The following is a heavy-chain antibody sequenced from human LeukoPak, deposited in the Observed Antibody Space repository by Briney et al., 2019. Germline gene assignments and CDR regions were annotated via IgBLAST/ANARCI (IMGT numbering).Heavy chain of an antibody. V-gene: IGHV3-30*04. CDR1: GFTFSNYV. CDR3: AREPNSGYALDY. J-gene: IGHJ4*02. Sequence: PGGSLRLSCAASGFTFSNYVMHWVRQAPGKGPEWVAVISYDGSNKAYGDSVKGRFTISRDHSKNTLYLQMNGLRPEDTAVYYCAREPNSGYALDYWGQGTLVTVSS. D-gene: IGHD5-12*01. CDR2: ISYDGSNK.